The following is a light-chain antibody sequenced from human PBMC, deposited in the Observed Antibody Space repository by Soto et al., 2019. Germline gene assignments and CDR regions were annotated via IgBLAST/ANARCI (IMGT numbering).Light chain of an antibody. J-gene: IGKJ1*01. CDR1: QSVSSN. CDR3: QQYNNWPRT. Sequence: EIVMTQSPASLSVSPGERATLSCRASQSVSSNLAWYQQKPGQAPRLLIYGASTGATGVPARFSGSGSGTDFTLTISSLQSEDFAVYYCQQYNNWPRTFGQGTKVELK. CDR2: GAS. V-gene: IGKV3-15*01.